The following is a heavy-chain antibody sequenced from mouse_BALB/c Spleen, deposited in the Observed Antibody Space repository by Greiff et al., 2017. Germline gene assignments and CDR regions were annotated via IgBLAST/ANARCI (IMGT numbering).Heavy chain of an antibody. D-gene: IGHD1-1*01. CDR2: ISSGSSTI. CDR3: ARNNGRHYFDY. J-gene: IGHJ2*01. V-gene: IGHV5-17*02. Sequence: VQLVESGGGLVQPGGSRKLSCAASGFTFSSFGMHWVRQAPEKGLEWVAYISSGSSTIYYADTVKGRFTISRDNPKNTLFLQMTSLRSEDTAMYYCARNNGRHYFDYWGQGTTLTVSS. CDR1: GFTFSSFG.